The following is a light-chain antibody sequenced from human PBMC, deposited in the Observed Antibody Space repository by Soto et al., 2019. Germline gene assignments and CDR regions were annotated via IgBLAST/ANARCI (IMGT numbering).Light chain of an antibody. CDR1: QAVSNF. CDR3: QQTHSAPWT. CDR2: AAS. Sequence: DIQMTQSPSSLSASVGDRVTSTCRASQAVSNFVAWYQHRPGVAPKVLMYAASTLQTGVSSRFIGIGSGTDFTLTISRLLPEDFAPYYCQQTHSAPWTFGQGNRVDVK. V-gene: IGKV1-39*01. J-gene: IGKJ1*01.